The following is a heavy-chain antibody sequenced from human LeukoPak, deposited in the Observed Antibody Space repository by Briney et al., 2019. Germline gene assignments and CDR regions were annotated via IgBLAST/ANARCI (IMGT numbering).Heavy chain of an antibody. D-gene: IGHD6-13*01. CDR2: INHSGST. Sequence: SETLSLTCAVYGGSFSGYYWSWIRQPPGKGLEWIGEINHSGSTNYNPSLKSRVTISVDTSKNQFSLKLSSVTAAGTAVYYCARASSSSWYYSYYYYMDVWGKGTTVTVSS. V-gene: IGHV4-34*01. CDR1: GGSFSGYY. J-gene: IGHJ6*03. CDR3: ARASSSSWYYSYYYYMDV.